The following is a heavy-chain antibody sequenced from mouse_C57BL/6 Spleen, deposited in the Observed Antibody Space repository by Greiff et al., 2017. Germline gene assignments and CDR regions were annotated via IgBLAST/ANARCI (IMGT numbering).Heavy chain of an antibody. CDR3: ARSYGYDAYFDY. D-gene: IGHD2-2*01. J-gene: IGHJ2*01. CDR1: GYTFTSYW. V-gene: IGHV1-64*01. CDR2: IHPNSGST. Sequence: QVQLQQSGAELVKPGASVKLSCKASGYTFTSYWMHWVKQRPGQGLEWIGMIHPNSGSTNYNEKFKSKATLTVDKSSSTAYMQLSSLTSEDSAVYYCARSYGYDAYFDYWGQGTTLTVSS.